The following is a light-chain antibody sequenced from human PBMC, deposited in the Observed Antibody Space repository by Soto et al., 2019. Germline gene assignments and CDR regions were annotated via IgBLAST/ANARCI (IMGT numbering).Light chain of an antibody. CDR3: HQYYSTPWT. CDR2: WAS. V-gene: IGKV4-1*01. Sequence: DIVMTQSPDSLAVSLGERATINCKSSSNSKNSLAWYQQKPGQPPKLLITWASTLESGVPDRISGSGSETDFTLTISSLQAEDVAVYYCHQYYSTPWTFGQGTKVEIK. CDR1: SNSKNS. J-gene: IGKJ1*01.